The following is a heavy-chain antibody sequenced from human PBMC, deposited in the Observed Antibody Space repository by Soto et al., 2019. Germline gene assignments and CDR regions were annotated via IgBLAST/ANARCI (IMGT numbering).Heavy chain of an antibody. Sequence: SETLSLTCTVSGGSISSSSYYWGWIRQPPGKGLEWIGSIYYSGSTYYNPSLKSRVTISVDTSKNQFSLKLSSVTAADTAVYYCARHSLQAAAGHAPFDYWGQGTLVTVSS. J-gene: IGHJ4*02. CDR2: IYYSGST. V-gene: IGHV4-39*01. D-gene: IGHD6-13*01. CDR3: ARHSLQAAAGHAPFDY. CDR1: GGSISSSSYY.